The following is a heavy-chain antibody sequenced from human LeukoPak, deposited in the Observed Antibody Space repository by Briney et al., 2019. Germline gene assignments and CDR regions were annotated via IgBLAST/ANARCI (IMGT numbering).Heavy chain of an antibody. Sequence: GRSLRLSCAASGFTFISYAMHWVRQAPGKGLEWVAVVSYDGSNKYYADSVKGRFTISRDNSKNTLYLQMNSLRAEDTAVYYCAKGDSSSWYFFDYWGQGTLVTVSS. CDR3: AKGDSSSWYFFDY. CDR2: VSYDGSNK. J-gene: IGHJ4*02. D-gene: IGHD6-13*01. CDR1: GFTFISYA. V-gene: IGHV3-30-3*01.